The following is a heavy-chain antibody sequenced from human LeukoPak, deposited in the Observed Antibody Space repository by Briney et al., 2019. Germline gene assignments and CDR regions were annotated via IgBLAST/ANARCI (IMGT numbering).Heavy chain of an antibody. CDR1: GGSISSYY. J-gene: IGHJ4*02. Sequence: PSETLSLTCTVSGGSISSYYWSWIRQPPGKGLEWIGYIYYSGSTNYNPSLKSRVTISVDTSKNQFSLKLSSVTAADTAVYYCARLDSSGWYYFDYWGQGTLVTASS. CDR2: IYYSGST. V-gene: IGHV4-59*08. CDR3: ARLDSSGWYYFDY. D-gene: IGHD6-19*01.